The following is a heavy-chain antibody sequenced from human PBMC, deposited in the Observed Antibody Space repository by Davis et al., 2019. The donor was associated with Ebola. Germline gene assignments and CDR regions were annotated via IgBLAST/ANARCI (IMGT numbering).Heavy chain of an antibody. V-gene: IGHV3-21*01. CDR3: ARDPQGAAPLRITGMYYEGMDV. J-gene: IGHJ6*02. CDR2: ISSSSSYI. CDR1: GFTFSSYS. D-gene: IGHD1-20*01. Sequence: PGGSLRLSCAASGFTFSSYSMNWVRQAPGKGLEWVSSISSSSSYIYYADSVKGRFTISRDNAKNSLYLQMNSLRAEDTAVYYCARDPQGAAPLRITGMYYEGMDVWGQGTTVTVSS.